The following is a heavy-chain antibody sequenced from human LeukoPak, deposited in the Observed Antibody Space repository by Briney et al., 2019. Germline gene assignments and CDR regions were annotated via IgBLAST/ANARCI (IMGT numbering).Heavy chain of an antibody. Sequence: GGSLRLSCAASGFTFNTYPMHWVRQAPGKGLEWVAVIWSDGTEKYYADAVKGRFTVSRDDSSNTLYLQMNSLRGEDTAVYYCARDAQRGFDYSNSLEYWGQGTLVTVSS. CDR1: GFTFNTYP. CDR2: IWSDGTEK. D-gene: IGHD4-11*01. V-gene: IGHV3-33*01. J-gene: IGHJ4*02. CDR3: ARDAQRGFDYSNSLEY.